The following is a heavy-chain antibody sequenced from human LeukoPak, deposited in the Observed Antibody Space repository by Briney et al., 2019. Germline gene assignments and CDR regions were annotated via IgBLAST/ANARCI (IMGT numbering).Heavy chain of an antibody. CDR3: ARDRHYYYDSSDSWNAFDI. CDR2: IVVGSGNT. D-gene: IGHD3-22*01. Sequence: SVKVSCKASGFTFTSSAMQWVRQARGQRLEWIGWIVVGSGNTNYAQKFQERVTITGDMSTSTAYMELSSLRSEDTAVYYCARDRHYYYDSSDSWNAFDIWGQGTMVTVSS. V-gene: IGHV1-58*02. CDR1: GFTFTSSA. J-gene: IGHJ3*02.